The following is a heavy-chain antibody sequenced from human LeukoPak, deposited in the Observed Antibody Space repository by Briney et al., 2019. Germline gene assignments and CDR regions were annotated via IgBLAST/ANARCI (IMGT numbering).Heavy chain of an antibody. V-gene: IGHV1-18*01. J-gene: IGHJ2*01. Sequence: ASVKVSCKGSGYTFTSYGISWVRQAPGQGLEWMGWISAYNGNTNYAQKFQGRVSMTTDTSTSIAYMELSRLRSDDTAVYYCASPWGRWFGELIWYFDLWGRGTLVTVPS. CDR3: ASPWGRWFGELIWYFDL. CDR2: ISAYNGNT. CDR1: GYTFTSYG. D-gene: IGHD3-10*01.